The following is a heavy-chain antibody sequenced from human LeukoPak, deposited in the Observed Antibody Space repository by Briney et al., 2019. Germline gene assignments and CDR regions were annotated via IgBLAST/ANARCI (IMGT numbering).Heavy chain of an antibody. CDR1: GGSISSYY. CDR2: IYYSGSP. D-gene: IGHD5-18*01. J-gene: IGHJ4*02. V-gene: IGHV4-59*08. Sequence: SETLSLTCAVSGGSISSYYWNWIRQPPGKGLEWIGYIYYSGSPDYNPSLKSRVTMSLDTSNNQFSLNLTSVTAADTAVYYCARGYRNIYLDNWGQGTLVTVSS. CDR3: ARGYRNIYLDN.